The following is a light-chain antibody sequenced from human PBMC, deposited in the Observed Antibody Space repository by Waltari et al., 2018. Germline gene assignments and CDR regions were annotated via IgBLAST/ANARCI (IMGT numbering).Light chain of an antibody. V-gene: IGLV2-14*03. CDR3: SSYSTNSAHV. CDR2: DVS. Sequence: QSALTQPASASGSPDHSITIPFTGTSRDIGGQHSVSWYQKHPGKAPKLLIYDVSKRPSGVSNRFSGSKSGNTASLRISGLQADDEAEYYCSSYSTNSAHVFGTGTKVTFL. CDR1: SRDIGGQHS. J-gene: IGLJ1*01.